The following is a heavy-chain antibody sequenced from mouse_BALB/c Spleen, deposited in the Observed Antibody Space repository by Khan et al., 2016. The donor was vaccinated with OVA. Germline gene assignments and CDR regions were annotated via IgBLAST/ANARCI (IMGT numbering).Heavy chain of an antibody. V-gene: IGHV5-9*02. CDR3: TRPSYYGNPWFTY. CDR1: GFAFNSYD. CDR2: IRSTGTYT. D-gene: IGHD2-10*01. Sequence: EVELVESGGGLVKPGGSLKLSCEVSGFAFNSYDMSWVRQTPEKRLEWVATIRSTGTYTYYPDSVKGRFTISRDTARNTLYLQMSSLRSEDTALYYCTRPSYYGNPWFTYWGQGTLGTVSA. J-gene: IGHJ3*01.